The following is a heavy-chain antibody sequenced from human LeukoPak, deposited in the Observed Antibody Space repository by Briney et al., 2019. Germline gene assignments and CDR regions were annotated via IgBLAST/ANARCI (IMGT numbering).Heavy chain of an antibody. CDR2: IGSSDGST. D-gene: IGHD1-20*01. CDR3: AKDRLTGTPYYFDY. CDR1: GFTLSTYA. J-gene: IGHJ4*02. V-gene: IGHV3-23*01. Sequence: GGSLRLSCAASGFTLSTYAISWVRQAPGKGLEWVSTIGSSDGSTYYADSVKGRFTISRDNSKNTLYLQMDSLRAEDTAVYYCAKDRLTGTPYYFDYWGQGTLVTVSS.